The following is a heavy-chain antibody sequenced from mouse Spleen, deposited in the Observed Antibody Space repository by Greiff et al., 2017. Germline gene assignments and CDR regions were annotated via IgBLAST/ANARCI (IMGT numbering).Heavy chain of an antibody. V-gene: IGHV1-76*01. Sequence: QVQLQQSGAELVRPGASVKLSCKASGYTFTDYYINWVKQRPGQGLEWIARIYPGSGNTYYNEKFKGKATLTAEKSSSTAYMQLSSLTSEDSAVYFCARSMITTDAMDYWGQGTSVTVSS. J-gene: IGHJ4*01. D-gene: IGHD2-4*01. CDR3: ARSMITTDAMDY. CDR1: GYTFTDYY. CDR2: IYPGSGNT.